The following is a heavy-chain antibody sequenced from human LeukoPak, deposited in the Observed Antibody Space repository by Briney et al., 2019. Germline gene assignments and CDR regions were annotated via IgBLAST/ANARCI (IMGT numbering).Heavy chain of an antibody. CDR3: ARDQEGFDY. CDR2: IYPRDGST. V-gene: IGHV1-46*01. J-gene: IGHJ4*02. Sequence: ASVKVSCKASGYTFTSYGISWVRQAPGQGLEWMGMIYPRDGSTSYAQKFQGRVTVTRDTSTSTVHMELSGLSSEDTAVYYCARDQEGFDYWGQGTLVTVSS. CDR1: GYTFTSYG.